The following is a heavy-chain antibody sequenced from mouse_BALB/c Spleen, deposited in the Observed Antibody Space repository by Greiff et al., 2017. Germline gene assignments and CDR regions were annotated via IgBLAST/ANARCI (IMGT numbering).Heavy chain of an antibody. CDR1: GYTFTSYW. CDR3: ARSTIYYGNYDAMDY. D-gene: IGHD2-1*01. Sequence: VQLQESGAELAKPGASVKMSCKASGYTFTSYWMHWVKQRPGQGLEWIGYINPSTGYTEYNQKFKDKATLTADKSSSTAYMQLSSLTSEDSAVYYCARSTIYYGNYDAMDYWGQGTSVTVSS. CDR2: INPSTGYT. J-gene: IGHJ4*01. V-gene: IGHV1-7*01.